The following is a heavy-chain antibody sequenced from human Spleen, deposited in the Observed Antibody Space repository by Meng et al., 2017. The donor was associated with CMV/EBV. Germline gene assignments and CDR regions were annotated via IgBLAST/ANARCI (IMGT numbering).Heavy chain of an antibody. J-gene: IGHJ5*02. CDR1: RRMFTSYA. Sequence: SRRMFTSYAITWIRQAPGQGLEWMGGVVPIYGPPNYAQKFQGRVTITTDESTRTAYMELSSLRSEDTAVYYCAFYSSGWYGNTRFDPWGQGTLVTVSS. CDR2: VVPIYGPP. V-gene: IGHV1-69*05. D-gene: IGHD6-19*01. CDR3: AFYSSGWYGNTRFDP.